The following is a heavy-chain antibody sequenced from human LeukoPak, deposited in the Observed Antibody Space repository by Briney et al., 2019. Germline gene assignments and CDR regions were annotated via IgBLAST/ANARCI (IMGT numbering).Heavy chain of an antibody. CDR3: ARGPQTVIGFDY. D-gene: IGHD3-10*01. J-gene: IGHJ4*02. Sequence: GGSLRLSCAASGFTFSSYAMSWVRQAPGKGLEWVSAISGSGGSTYYADSVKGRFIISRDNSKNTLYLQMNSLRAEDTAVYYCARGPQTVIGFDYWGQGTLVTVSS. V-gene: IGHV3-23*01. CDR2: ISGSGGST. CDR1: GFTFSSYA.